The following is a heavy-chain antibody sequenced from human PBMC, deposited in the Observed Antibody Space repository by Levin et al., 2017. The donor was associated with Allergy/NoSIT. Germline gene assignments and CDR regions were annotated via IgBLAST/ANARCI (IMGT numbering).Heavy chain of an antibody. Sequence: KSGGSLRLSCAASGFTFSDYYMSWIRQAPGKGLEWVSYISSSSSYTNYADSVKGRFTISRDNAKNSLYLQMNSLRAEDTAVYYCARVVPAAIDAFDIWGQGTMVTVSS. D-gene: IGHD2-2*01. CDR2: ISSSSSYT. CDR1: GFTFSDYY. V-gene: IGHV3-11*05. J-gene: IGHJ3*02. CDR3: ARVVPAAIDAFDI.